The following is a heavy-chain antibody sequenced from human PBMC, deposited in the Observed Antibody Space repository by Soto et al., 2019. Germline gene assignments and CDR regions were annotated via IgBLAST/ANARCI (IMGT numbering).Heavy chain of an antibody. D-gene: IGHD5-18*01. CDR3: AREQPGASRKNYYYYYMDV. V-gene: IGHV1-69*08. J-gene: IGHJ6*03. CDR1: GGTFSSYT. Sequence: QVQLVQSGAEVKKPGSSVKVSCKASGGTFSSYTISWVRQAPGQGLEWMGRIIPILGIANYAQKFQGRVTITADKSTSTAYMELSSLRSEDTAVYYCAREQPGASRKNYYYYYMDVWGKGTTVTVCS. CDR2: IIPILGIA.